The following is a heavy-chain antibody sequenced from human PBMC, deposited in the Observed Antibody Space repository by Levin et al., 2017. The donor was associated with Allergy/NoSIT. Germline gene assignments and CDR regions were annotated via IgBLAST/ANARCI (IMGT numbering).Heavy chain of an antibody. CDR2: FDPEDGET. V-gene: IGHV1-24*01. CDR3: ATGDSSGWYFDY. J-gene: IGHJ4*02. Sequence: PRASVKVSCKVSGYTLTELSMHWVRQAPGKGLEWMGGFDPEDGETIYAQKFQGRVTMTEDTSTDTAYMELSSLRSEDTAVYYCATGDSSGWYFDYWGQGTLVTVSS. D-gene: IGHD6-19*01. CDR1: GYTLTELS.